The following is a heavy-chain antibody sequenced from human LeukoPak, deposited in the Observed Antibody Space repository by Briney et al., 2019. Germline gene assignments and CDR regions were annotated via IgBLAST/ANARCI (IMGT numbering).Heavy chain of an antibody. V-gene: IGHV4-34*01. D-gene: IGHD3-10*01. CDR1: GGSFSGYY. CDR3: ASRRILLWFGGSPNPPRNP. Sequence: SETLSLTCAVYGGSFSGYYWSWIRQPPGKGLEWIGEINHSGDTNYNPSLKSRVTISIDTSKNQFSLKLRSVTAADTAVYYCASRRILLWFGGSPNPPRNPWGQGILVTVSS. CDR2: INHSGDT. J-gene: IGHJ5*02.